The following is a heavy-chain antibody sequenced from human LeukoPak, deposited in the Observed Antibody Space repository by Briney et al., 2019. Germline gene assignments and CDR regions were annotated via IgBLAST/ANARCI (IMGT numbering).Heavy chain of an antibody. CDR1: GFTFSSYE. V-gene: IGHV3-48*03. Sequence: PGGSLRLSCAASGFTFSSYEMNWVRQAPGKGLEWVSYISSSGSTIYYADSVKGRFTISRDNAKNSPYLQMNSLRAEDTAVYYCARDLEYSSSRRASFDYWGQGTLVTVSS. CDR3: ARDLEYSSSRRASFDY. CDR2: ISSSGSTI. J-gene: IGHJ4*02. D-gene: IGHD6-6*01.